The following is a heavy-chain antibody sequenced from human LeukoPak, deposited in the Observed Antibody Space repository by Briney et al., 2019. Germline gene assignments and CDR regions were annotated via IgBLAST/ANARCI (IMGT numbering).Heavy chain of an antibody. D-gene: IGHD5-12*01. J-gene: IGHJ4*02. CDR1: GYRFTTYW. Sequence: GESLKISCKASGYRFTTYWIGWVRQMPGKGLEWMGIIYPADSDTRYRPSFEGQVTISADKSLTTAYLQWSSLKASDPAMYYCARQIPDQSSGYDSIDYWGQGTLVTVPS. CDR2: IYPADSDT. CDR3: ARQIPDQSSGYDSIDY. V-gene: IGHV5-51*01.